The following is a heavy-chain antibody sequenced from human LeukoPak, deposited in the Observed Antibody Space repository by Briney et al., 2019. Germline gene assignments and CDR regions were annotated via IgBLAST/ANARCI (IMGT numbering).Heavy chain of an antibody. CDR1: GYTFTGYY. V-gene: IGHV1-2*02. J-gene: IGHJ4*02. D-gene: IGHD3-10*01. Sequence: ASVKVPCKASGYTFTGYYMHWVRQAPGQGLEWMGWINPNSGGTNYAQKFQGRVTMTRDTSISTAYMELSRLRSDDTAVYYCASDSVLGGSGSYYAAPGRRGDHWGQGTLVTVSS. CDR2: INPNSGGT. CDR3: ASDSVLGGSGSYYAAPGRRGDH.